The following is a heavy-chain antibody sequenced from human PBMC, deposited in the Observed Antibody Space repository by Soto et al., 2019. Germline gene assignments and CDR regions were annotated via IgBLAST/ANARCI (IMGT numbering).Heavy chain of an antibody. CDR1: GYSFTSYW. D-gene: IGHD3-10*01. V-gene: IGHV5-51*01. CDR2: IYPGDSDT. J-gene: IGHJ3*02. Sequence: PGESLNISCKGSGYSFTSYWIGWVRQMPGKGLEWMGIIYPGDSDTRYSPSFQGQVTISADKSISTAYLQWSSLKASDTAMYYCARLRPYYYGSGSYISPGAIDIWGQGTMVTVSS. CDR3: ARLRPYYYGSGSYISPGAIDI.